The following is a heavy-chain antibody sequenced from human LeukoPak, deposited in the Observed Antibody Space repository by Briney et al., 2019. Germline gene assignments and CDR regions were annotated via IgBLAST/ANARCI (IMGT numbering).Heavy chain of an antibody. J-gene: IGHJ6*03. D-gene: IGHD2-2*01. CDR2: ISYDGSNK. V-gene: IGHV3-30-3*01. Sequence: GGSLRLSCAASGFTFSSYAMHWVRQAPGKGLEWVAVISYDGSNKYYADSVKGRFTISRDNSKNTLYLQMNSLRAEDTAVYYCARAIVVVPAEPYYYYYMDVWGKGTTVTVSS. CDR1: GFTFSSYA. CDR3: ARAIVVVPAEPYYYYYMDV.